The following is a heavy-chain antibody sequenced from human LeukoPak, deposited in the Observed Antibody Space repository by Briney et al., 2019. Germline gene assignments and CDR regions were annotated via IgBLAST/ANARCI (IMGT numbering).Heavy chain of an antibody. D-gene: IGHD4-17*01. CDR1: GGSISSRSDY. V-gene: IGHV3-53*01. Sequence: PSETLSLTCTVSGGSISSRSDYWGWIRQTPGKGLEWVSVIYSGGSTYYADSVKGRFTISRDNSKNTLYLQMNSLRAEDTAVYYCARGPLADYGEAFDIWGQGTMVTVSS. CDR2: IYSGGST. CDR3: ARGPLADYGEAFDI. J-gene: IGHJ3*02.